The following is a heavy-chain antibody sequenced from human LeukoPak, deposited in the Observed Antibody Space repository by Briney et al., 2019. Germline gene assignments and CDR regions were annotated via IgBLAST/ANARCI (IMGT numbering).Heavy chain of an antibody. V-gene: IGHV2-5*02. D-gene: IGHD3-22*01. CDR2: IYWDDDK. CDR1: GFSLSTSGVG. CDR3: AHIRPMIVLDDYYFDY. Sequence: SGPTLVNPTQTLTLTCTFSGFSLSTSGVGAGWIRQPPGKALEWLALIYWDDDKRYSPSLKSRLTITKDTSKNQVVLTMTNMDPVDTATYYCAHIRPMIVLDDYYFDYWGQGTLVTVSS. J-gene: IGHJ4*02.